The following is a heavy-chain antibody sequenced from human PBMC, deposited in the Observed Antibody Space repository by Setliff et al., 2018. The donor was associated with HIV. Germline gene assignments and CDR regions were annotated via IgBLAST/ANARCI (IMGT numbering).Heavy chain of an antibody. V-gene: IGHV1-69*13. Sequence: SVKVSCKASGGPFTSAFNWVRQVPGQGLEWLGGIIPIFGTANYAQNFGGRVTITADQCTTTSYLQLNSLRFEDTAIYYCASDSPAARFEELEDHYYYCMDVWGKGTTVTVSS. CDR3: ASDSPAARFEELEDHYYYCMDV. D-gene: IGHD3-10*01. J-gene: IGHJ6*03. CDR1: GGPFTSA. CDR2: IIPIFGTA.